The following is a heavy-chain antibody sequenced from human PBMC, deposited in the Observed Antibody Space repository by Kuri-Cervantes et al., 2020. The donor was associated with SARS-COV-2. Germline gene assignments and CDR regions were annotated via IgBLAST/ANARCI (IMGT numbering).Heavy chain of an antibody. Sequence: GGSLRLSCAASGFTFSSYWMHWVRQAPGKGLVWVSRINSDGSSTSYADSVKGRFTISRDNSKNTLYLQMNSLRPEDTAVYYCAKDRLASSSWYYFDYWGQGTLVTVSS. CDR3: AKDRLASSSWYYFDY. J-gene: IGHJ4*02. V-gene: IGHV3-74*01. D-gene: IGHD6-13*01. CDR1: GFTFSSYW. CDR2: INSDGSST.